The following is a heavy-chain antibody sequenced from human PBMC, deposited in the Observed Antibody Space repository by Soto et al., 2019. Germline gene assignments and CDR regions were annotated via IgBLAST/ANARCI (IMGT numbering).Heavy chain of an antibody. CDR3: ARHSSGAGYYYYYYGMDV. D-gene: IGHD3-10*01. Sequence: SETLSLTCTVSGGSISSSSYYWGWIRQPPGKGLEWIGSIYYSGSTYYNPSLKSRVTISVDTSKNQFSLKLSSVTAADTAVYYCARHSSGAGYYYYYYGMDVWGQGTTVTV. J-gene: IGHJ6*02. V-gene: IGHV4-39*01. CDR2: IYYSGST. CDR1: GGSISSSSYY.